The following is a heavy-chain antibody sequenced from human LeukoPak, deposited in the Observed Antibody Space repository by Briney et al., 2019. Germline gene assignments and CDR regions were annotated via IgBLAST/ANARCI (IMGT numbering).Heavy chain of an antibody. D-gene: IGHD6-19*01. CDR2: ISGSGGST. CDR3: ARFRSGWFFDY. V-gene: IGHV3-23*01. Sequence: GGSLRLSSAASGFTFSSYAMSWVRQAPGKGLEWVSAISGSGGSTYYADSVKGRFTISRDNSKNTLYLQMNSLRAEDTAVYYCARFRSGWFFDYWGQGTLVTVSS. J-gene: IGHJ4*02. CDR1: GFTFSSYA.